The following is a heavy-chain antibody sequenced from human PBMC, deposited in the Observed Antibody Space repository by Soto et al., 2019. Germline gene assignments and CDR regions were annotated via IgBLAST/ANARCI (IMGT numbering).Heavy chain of an antibody. Sequence: GGSLRLSCTASGFTFTYNAMSWVRQAPGKGLQWVSTVSGNGENTYYAETVRGRFTISRDTSKNTLYLQMNSLRVEDTSVYYCARDRALSGSYYYLYDYWGQGTLVTVSS. D-gene: IGHD1-26*01. V-gene: IGHV3-23*01. J-gene: IGHJ4*02. CDR1: GFTFTYNA. CDR2: VSGNGENT. CDR3: ARDRALSGSYYYLYDY.